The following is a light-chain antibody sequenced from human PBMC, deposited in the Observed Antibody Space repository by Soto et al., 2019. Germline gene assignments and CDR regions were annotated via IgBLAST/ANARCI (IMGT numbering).Light chain of an antibody. CDR1: QSVSSN. CDR3: QQYGSSST. J-gene: IGKJ1*01. V-gene: IGKV3-15*01. Sequence: EIVMTQSPATLSVSPGERATLSCRASQSVSSNLAWYQQKPGQAPRLLIYGASTRATGIPARFSGSGSGADFTLTISSLQSEDFAVYYCQQYGSSSTFGQGTKVDIK. CDR2: GAS.